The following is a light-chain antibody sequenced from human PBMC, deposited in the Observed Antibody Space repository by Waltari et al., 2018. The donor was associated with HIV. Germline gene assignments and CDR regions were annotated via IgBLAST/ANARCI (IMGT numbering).Light chain of an antibody. V-gene: IGLV2-14*01. CDR1: RSDLADYNY. CDR2: EVN. CDR3: SSYTSGSTI. Sequence: QSALTQPASVSGSPGQSITISCSGARSDLADYNYVSWYQQHRGKAPKLMIFEVNKRPSGVSNRFSASKSGYTASLTISGLQAEDEADYYCSSYTSGSTIFGGGTKLTVL. J-gene: IGLJ2*01.